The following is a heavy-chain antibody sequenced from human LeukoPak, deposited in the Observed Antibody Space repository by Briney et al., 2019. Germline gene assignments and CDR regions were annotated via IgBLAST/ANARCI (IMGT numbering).Heavy chain of an antibody. CDR3: ARSGTAMASPYSDSYYFDY. Sequence: PSETLSLTCTVSGGSISSYYWSWIQQPPGKGLEWIGYIYTSGSTNYNPSLKSRVTISVDTSKNQFSLKLSSVTAADTAVYYCARSGTAMASPYSDSYYFDYWGQGTLVTVSS. J-gene: IGHJ4*02. CDR2: IYTSGST. V-gene: IGHV4-4*09. CDR1: GGSISSYY. D-gene: IGHD5-18*01.